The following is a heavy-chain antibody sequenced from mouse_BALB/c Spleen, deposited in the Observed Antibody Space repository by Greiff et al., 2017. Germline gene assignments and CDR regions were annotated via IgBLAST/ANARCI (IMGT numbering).Heavy chain of an antibody. V-gene: IGHV5-12-1*01. D-gene: IGHD2-4*01. CDR3: ARSTMTLYYFDY. J-gene: IGHJ2*01. Sequence: EVQVVESGGGLVKPGGSLKLSCAASGFAFSSYDMSWVRQTPEKRLEWVAYISSGGGSTYYPDTVKGRFTISRDNAKNTLYLQMSSLKSEDTAMYYCARSTMTLYYFDYWGQGTTLTVSS. CDR1: GFAFSSYD. CDR2: ISSGGGST.